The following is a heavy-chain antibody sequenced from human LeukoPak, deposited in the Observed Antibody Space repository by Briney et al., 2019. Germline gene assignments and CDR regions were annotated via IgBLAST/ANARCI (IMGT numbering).Heavy chain of an antibody. V-gene: IGHV4-34*01. CDR3: ARAWGQYCSSTSCYLGPRFFNWFDP. D-gene: IGHD2-2*01. CDR1: GGSFSGYY. J-gene: IGHJ5*02. Sequence: SETLSLTCAVYGGSFSGYYWSWIRQPPGKGLEWIREINHSGSTNYNPSLKSRVTISVDTSKNQFSLKLSSVTAADTAVYYCARAWGQYCSSTSCYLGPRFFNWFDPWGQGTLVTVSS. CDR2: INHSGST.